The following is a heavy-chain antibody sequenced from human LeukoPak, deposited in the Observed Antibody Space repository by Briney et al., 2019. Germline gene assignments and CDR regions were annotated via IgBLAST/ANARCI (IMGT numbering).Heavy chain of an antibody. D-gene: IGHD6-6*01. J-gene: IGHJ6*03. CDR2: INWNGAST. Sequence: GGSLRLSCAASGFSFDDLGMTWVRQVPGKGLEWVAGINWNGASTGYADSVRGRLTSSRDNAKNSLYLQMNSLRAEDTALYYCARAVCPTIKFCDSSYFMDVWGKGTTVNVS. CDR3: ARAVCPTIKFCDSSYFMDV. V-gene: IGHV3-20*04. CDR1: GFSFDDLG.